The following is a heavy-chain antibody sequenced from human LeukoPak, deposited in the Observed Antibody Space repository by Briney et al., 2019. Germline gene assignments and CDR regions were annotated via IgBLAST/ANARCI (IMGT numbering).Heavy chain of an antibody. D-gene: IGHD1-1*01. CDR3: ARDPDGTGPSDYFDY. V-gene: IGHV3-48*03. J-gene: IGHJ4*02. CDR1: GFTFSSYE. Sequence: GGSLRLSCAASGFTFSSYEMNWVRQAPGKGLEWVSYISTSGSTIYYADSVKGRFTISRDNAKNSLHLQMNSLRAEDTAVYYCARDPDGTGPSDYFDYWGQGTLVTVSS. CDR2: ISTSGSTI.